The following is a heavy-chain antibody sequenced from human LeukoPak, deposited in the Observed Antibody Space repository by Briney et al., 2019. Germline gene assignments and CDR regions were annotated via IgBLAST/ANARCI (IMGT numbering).Heavy chain of an antibody. D-gene: IGHD3-10*01. V-gene: IGHV4-38-2*01. CDR2: IYHSGRT. J-gene: IGHJ5*02. CDR3: ARHTEALGAPYGSGSYYRKLHWFDP. CDR1: GYSISSGYY. Sequence: PSETLSLTCAVSGYSISSGYYWGWIRQPPGKGLEWIGSIYHSGRTYYNPSLKSRVTISVDTSKNQFSLKLSSVTAADTAVYYCARHTEALGAPYGSGSYYRKLHWFDPWGQGTLVTVSS.